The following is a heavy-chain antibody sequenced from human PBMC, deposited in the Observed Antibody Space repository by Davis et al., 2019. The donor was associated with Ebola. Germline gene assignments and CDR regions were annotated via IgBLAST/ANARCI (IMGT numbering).Heavy chain of an antibody. J-gene: IGHJ4*02. CDR2: ISAYNGNT. CDR1: GYTFTTYA. D-gene: IGHD6-19*01. Sequence: AASVKVSCKASGYTFTTYAITWVRQAPGQGLEWMGWISAYNGNTNYAQKFQGRVTMTTDTSTSTAYMELRSLRSDDTAVYYCARRGGFGWYGDCWGQGTLVTVSS. CDR3: ARRGGFGWYGDC. V-gene: IGHV1-18*04.